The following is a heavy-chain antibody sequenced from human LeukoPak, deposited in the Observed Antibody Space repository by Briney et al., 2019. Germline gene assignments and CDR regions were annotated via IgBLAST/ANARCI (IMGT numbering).Heavy chain of an antibody. CDR3: AKEAPEGGPAATTNYFDY. CDR1: GFTFSSYA. D-gene: IGHD2-2*01. V-gene: IGHV3-23*01. J-gene: IGHJ4*02. CDR2: ISGSGGST. Sequence: GGSLRLSRAASGFTFSSYAMSWVRQAPAKGLEWVSAISGSGGSTYYADSVKGRFTISRDNSKNTLYLQMNSLRAEDTAVYYCAKEAPEGGPAATTNYFDYWGQGTLVTVSS.